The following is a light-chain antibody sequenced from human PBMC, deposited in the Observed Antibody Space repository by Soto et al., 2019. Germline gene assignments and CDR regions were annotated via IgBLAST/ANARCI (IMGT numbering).Light chain of an antibody. Sequence: QSALTQPASVSGSPGRSVTISCTGTSTDVGDFNYVSWYQHLPGRAPKLIIYDVTNRPSGISYRFSASKSGRTASLTISGLQAEDEADDYCSSYSSSTTHVVFGGGTQLTVL. CDR2: DVT. CDR1: STDVGDFNY. CDR3: SSYSSSTTHVV. J-gene: IGLJ2*01. V-gene: IGLV2-14*03.